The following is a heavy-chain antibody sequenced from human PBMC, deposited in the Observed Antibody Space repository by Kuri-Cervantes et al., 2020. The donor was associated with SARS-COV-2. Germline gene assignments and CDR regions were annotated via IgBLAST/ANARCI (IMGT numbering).Heavy chain of an antibody. Sequence: ASVKVSCKASGYTFTSYDINWVRQATGQGREWMGWMNPNSGGTNYAQKFQGRVTMTRDTSISTAYMELSRLRSDDTAVYYCTGGEYCSSTSCYKDAFDIWGQGTMVTVSS. J-gene: IGHJ3*02. D-gene: IGHD2-2*02. CDR2: MNPNSGGT. V-gene: IGHV1-2*02. CDR1: GYTFTSYD. CDR3: TGGEYCSSTSCYKDAFDI.